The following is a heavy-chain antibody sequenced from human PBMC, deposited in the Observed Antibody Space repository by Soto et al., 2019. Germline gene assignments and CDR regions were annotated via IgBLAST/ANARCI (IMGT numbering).Heavy chain of an antibody. CDR2: INSDGSST. CDR1: GFTFRNYK. CDR3: ARDVVYGMDV. V-gene: IGHV3-74*01. J-gene: IGHJ6*02. Sequence: PGGSLRLSCEASGFTFRNYKMNWVRQAPGKGLVWVSRINSDGSSTSYADSVKGRFTISRDNAKNTLYLQMNSLRAEDTAVYYCARDVVYGMDVWGQGTTVTVSS. D-gene: IGHD2-15*01.